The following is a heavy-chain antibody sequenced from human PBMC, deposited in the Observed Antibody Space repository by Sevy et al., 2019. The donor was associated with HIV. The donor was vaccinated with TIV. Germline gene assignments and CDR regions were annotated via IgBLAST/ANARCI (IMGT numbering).Heavy chain of an antibody. Sequence: GGSLRLSCAVSGFTFTSYAMNWLRQAPGKGLEWVSGVSGSGGSTYYADSVKGRFSISRDNSRNTLYLQINTLRAEDTAVYYCVKDVAYDNTYLDYWGQGTLVTVSS. D-gene: IGHD3-22*01. CDR1: GFTFTSYA. V-gene: IGHV3-23*01. CDR3: VKDVAYDNTYLDY. J-gene: IGHJ4*02. CDR2: VSGSGGST.